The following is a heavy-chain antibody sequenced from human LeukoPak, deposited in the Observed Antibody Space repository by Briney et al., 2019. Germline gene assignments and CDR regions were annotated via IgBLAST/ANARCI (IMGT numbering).Heavy chain of an antibody. CDR1: GFTFSSYG. Sequence: GGSLRLSCAASGFTFSSYGMHWVRQAPGKGLEWVSSIYSSSNYINYADSVKGRFTISRDNAKNSLYLQMNSLRAEDTAVYYCARVSSGRYVDYWGQGTLVTVSS. V-gene: IGHV3-21*01. CDR2: IYSSSNYI. CDR3: ARVSSGRYVDY. D-gene: IGHD6-19*01. J-gene: IGHJ4*02.